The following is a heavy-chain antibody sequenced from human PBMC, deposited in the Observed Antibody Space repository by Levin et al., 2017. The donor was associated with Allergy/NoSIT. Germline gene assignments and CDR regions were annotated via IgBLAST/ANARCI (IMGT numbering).Heavy chain of an antibody. D-gene: IGHD5-12*01. Sequence: SETLSLTCTVSGVSINRYYWNWIRQPPGKGLEWIGYISDRGTTKYKSSLKSRVIISVDTAKRQFSLKLNSVTAADTAVYYCARDIRGYGDGWFDLWGQGNLVTVSS. CDR2: ISDRGTT. CDR1: GVSINRYY. J-gene: IGHJ5*02. CDR3: ARDIRGYGDGWFDL. V-gene: IGHV4-59*01.